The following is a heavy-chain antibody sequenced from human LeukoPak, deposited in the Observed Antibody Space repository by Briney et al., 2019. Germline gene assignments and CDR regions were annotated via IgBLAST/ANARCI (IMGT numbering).Heavy chain of an antibody. CDR3: AREGSAPSYYYYYYMDV. D-gene: IGHD6-25*01. CDR2: INHSGST. J-gene: IGHJ6*03. V-gene: IGHV4-34*01. Sequence: SETLSLTCAVYGGSFSGYYWSWIRQPPGKGLEWIGEINHSGSTDYNPSLKSRVTISVDTSKNQFSLKLSSVTAADTAVYYCAREGSAPSYYYYYYMDVWGKGTTVTISS. CDR1: GGSFSGYY.